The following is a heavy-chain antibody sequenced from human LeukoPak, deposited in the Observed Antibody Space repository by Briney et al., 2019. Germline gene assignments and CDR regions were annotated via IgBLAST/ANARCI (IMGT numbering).Heavy chain of an antibody. J-gene: IGHJ4*02. V-gene: IGHV4-30-2*01. CDR2: IYHSGST. D-gene: IGHD1-26*01. CDR3: ARHLNSQKEYSGSSYFDY. Sequence: SETLSLTCTVSGGSISSGGYYWSWIRQPPGKGLEWIGYIYHSGSTYYNPSLKSRVTISVDRSKNQFSLKLSSVTAADTAVYYCARHLNSQKEYSGSSYFDYWGQGTLVTVSS. CDR1: GGSISSGGYY.